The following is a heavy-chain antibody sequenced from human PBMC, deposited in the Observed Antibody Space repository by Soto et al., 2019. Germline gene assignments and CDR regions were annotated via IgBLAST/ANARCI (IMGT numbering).Heavy chain of an antibody. CDR2: ISGYNGYP. Sequence: QVQLVQSGAEVRKPGASVNVSCKTSGYIFTNYGVAWVRQAPAQGLELVAWISGYNGYPKYTQKFQGRVTVTTDTSTRTGYMELRNLKSDYTAVYYCARASAGALYDFWGQGTLVTVSS. CDR3: ARASAGALYDF. V-gene: IGHV1-18*01. J-gene: IGHJ4*02. CDR1: GYIFTNYG.